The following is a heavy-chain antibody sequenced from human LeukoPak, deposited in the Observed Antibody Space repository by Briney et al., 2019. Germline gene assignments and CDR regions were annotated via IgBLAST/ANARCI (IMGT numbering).Heavy chain of an antibody. CDR1: GGSISSGSYY. Sequence: SQTLSLTCTVSGGSISSGSYYWSWIRQPAGKGLEWIGRIYTSGSANYNPSLKSRVTISVDTSKNQFSLKLSSVTAADTAVYYCARAGYYDFWSGYYAFDYWGQGTLVTVSS. CDR2: IYTSGSA. V-gene: IGHV4-61*02. D-gene: IGHD3-3*01. J-gene: IGHJ4*02. CDR3: ARAGYYDFWSGYYAFDY.